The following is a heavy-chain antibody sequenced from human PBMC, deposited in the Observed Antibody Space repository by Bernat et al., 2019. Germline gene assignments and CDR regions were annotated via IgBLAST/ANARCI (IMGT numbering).Heavy chain of an antibody. V-gene: IGHV3-30-3*01. CDR1: GFTFSSYA. D-gene: IGHD5-24*01. Sequence: QVQLVESGGGVVQPGRSLRLSCAASGFTFSSYAMHWVRQAPGKGLGWVAVISYDGSNKYYADSVKGRFTISRDNSKNTLYLQMNSLRAEDTAVYYCARDFLRERWLHRLDYWGQGTLVTVSS. CDR3: ARDFLRERWLHRLDY. CDR2: ISYDGSNK. J-gene: IGHJ4*02.